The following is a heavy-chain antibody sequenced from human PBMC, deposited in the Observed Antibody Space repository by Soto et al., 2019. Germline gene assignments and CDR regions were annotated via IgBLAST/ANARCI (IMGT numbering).Heavy chain of an antibody. J-gene: IGHJ4*02. V-gene: IGHV2-5*02. Sequence: QITLKESGPTLVKPTQTLTLTCTFSGFSLSTGGVGVGWIRQPPGKALEWLALIYWDDDKRYSPALKSRLTITKDTSKNQVVLTMTNMDPVDTATYSCAHRQSYYYDSSGYYPYFDYWGQGTLVTVSS. CDR3: AHRQSYYYDSSGYYPYFDY. CDR1: GFSLSTGGVG. D-gene: IGHD3-22*01. CDR2: IYWDDDK.